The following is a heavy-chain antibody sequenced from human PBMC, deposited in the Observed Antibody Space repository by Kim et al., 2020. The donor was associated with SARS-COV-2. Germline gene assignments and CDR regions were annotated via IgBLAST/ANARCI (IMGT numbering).Heavy chain of an antibody. D-gene: IGHD3-10*01. CDR3: GRAGLAFAVDV. J-gene: IGHJ6*02. CDR1: GFPHSDYW. V-gene: IGHV3-74*01. Sequence: GGSLRLSCAASGFPHSDYWMSWVRQGPGKGLEWVSEIKPDGSFNKYADAVEGRFTISRDNVKNTVYLQMRSLRVDDTGVYYCGRAGLAFAVDVWSHGTPVTVSS. CDR2: IKPDGSFN.